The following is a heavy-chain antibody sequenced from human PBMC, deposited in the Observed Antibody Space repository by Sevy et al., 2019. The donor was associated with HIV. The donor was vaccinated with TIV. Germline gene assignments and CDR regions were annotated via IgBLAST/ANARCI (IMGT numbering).Heavy chain of an antibody. Sequence: SETLSLTCTVSGGSVSRGSYYWSWIRQPPGKGLEWIGYIYYSGSTNYNPSLKSRVTISVDTSKNQFSLKLSSVTAADTAVYYCARESVRYDRTDYWGQGTLVTVSS. D-gene: IGHD3-3*01. J-gene: IGHJ4*02. CDR3: ARESVRYDRTDY. V-gene: IGHV4-61*01. CDR2: IYYSGST. CDR1: GGSVSRGSYY.